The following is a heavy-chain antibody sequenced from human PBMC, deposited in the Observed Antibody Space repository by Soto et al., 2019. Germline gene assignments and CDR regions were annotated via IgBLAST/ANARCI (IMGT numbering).Heavy chain of an antibody. CDR3: VRGGEPPFDH. J-gene: IGHJ4*02. Sequence: QVQLVQSGAEVKKPGASVKVSCKASGYTFTSRYMHFLRQAPGQGLEWMGIITPSDGSASYAQRLRGRVTMTRDTSTNTVYMELRSLRSEDTAVYYCVRGGEPPFDHCGQGTLVTVSS. D-gene: IGHD2-21*01. CDR2: ITPSDGSA. CDR1: GYTFTSRY. V-gene: IGHV1-46*04.